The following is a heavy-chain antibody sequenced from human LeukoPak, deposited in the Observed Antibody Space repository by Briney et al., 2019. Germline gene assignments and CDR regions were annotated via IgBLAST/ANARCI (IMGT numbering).Heavy chain of an antibody. CDR1: GGTFSSYA. V-gene: IGHV1-69*04. D-gene: IGHD3-22*01. CDR3: ASLTYYYDSSGSNEAY. Sequence: SVKVSCKASGGTFSSYAISWVRQAPGQGLEWMGRIIPILGIANYAQKFQGRVTITADKSTSPAYMELSSLRSEDTAVYYCASLTYYYDSSGSNEAYWGQGTLVTVSS. CDR2: IIPILGIA. J-gene: IGHJ4*02.